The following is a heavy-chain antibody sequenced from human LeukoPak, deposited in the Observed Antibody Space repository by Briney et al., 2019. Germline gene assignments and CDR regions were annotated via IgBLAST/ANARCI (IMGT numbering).Heavy chain of an antibody. CDR3: ARYLVGVGDY. D-gene: IGHD1-26*01. CDR1: GGSISSSSYY. Sequence: KPSETLSLTCTVSGGSISSSSYYWGWIRQPPGKGLEWIGSIYYSGSTYYNPSLKSRVTISVDTSKNQFSLKLSSVTAADTAVYYCARYLVGVGDYWGQGTLVTVSS. CDR2: IYYSGST. J-gene: IGHJ4*02. V-gene: IGHV4-39*07.